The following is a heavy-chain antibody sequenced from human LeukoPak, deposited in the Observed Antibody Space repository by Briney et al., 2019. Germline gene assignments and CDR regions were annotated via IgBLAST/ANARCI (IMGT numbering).Heavy chain of an antibody. CDR1: GFSFTSFY. D-gene: IGHD2-21*02. J-gene: IGHJ4*02. V-gene: IGHV3-7*01. CDR3: AREQWWRLDY. Sequence: GGXLRLSCAASGFSFTSFYMSWVGQAPGKGLEWVAKVNQDGSGDHYVDSVKGRFTLSRDNAKNSVYLEMNSLRADDTAVSYCAREQWWRLDYWGQGALVTVSS. CDR2: VNQDGSGD.